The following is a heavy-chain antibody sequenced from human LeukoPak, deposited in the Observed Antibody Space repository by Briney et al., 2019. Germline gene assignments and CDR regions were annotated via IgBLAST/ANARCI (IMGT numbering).Heavy chain of an antibody. D-gene: IGHD3-10*01. CDR2: IYYSGST. CDR3: VREGAAMVRGVRGAFDI. Sequence: SETLSLTCTVSGGSISSYYWSWIRQPPGKGLEWIGYIYYSGSTNYNPSLKSRVTISVDTSKNQFSLKLSSVTAADTAVYYCVREGAAMVRGVRGAFDIWGQGTMVTVSS. J-gene: IGHJ3*02. CDR1: GGSISSYY. V-gene: IGHV4-59*01.